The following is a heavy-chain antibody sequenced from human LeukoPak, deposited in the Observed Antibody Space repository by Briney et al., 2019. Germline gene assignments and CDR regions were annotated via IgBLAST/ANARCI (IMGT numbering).Heavy chain of an antibody. J-gene: IGHJ6*03. CDR3: ARGYGDYAQHSYYLDV. Sequence: GGSLRLSCAASGFTFSTYEMNWVRQAPGKGLEWVSYISTSASTIYYADSVKGRFTISRDNAKNSMHLQMNNLRAEDSAIYYCARGYGDYAQHSYYLDVWGKGTTVTVSS. V-gene: IGHV3-48*03. D-gene: IGHD4-17*01. CDR1: GFTFSTYE. CDR2: ISTSASTI.